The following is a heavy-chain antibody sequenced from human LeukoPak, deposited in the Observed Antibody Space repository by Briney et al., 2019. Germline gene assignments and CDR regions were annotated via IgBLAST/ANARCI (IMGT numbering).Heavy chain of an antibody. CDR3: ARDDLHDYGGSIGGAI. CDR1: GGSISSGSYY. D-gene: IGHD4-23*01. CDR2: IYTSGST. Sequence: PSQTLSLTCTVSGGSISSGSYYWSWIRQPAGKGLEWIGRIYTSGSTNYNPSLKSRVTISVDTSKNQFSLKLSSVTAADTAVYYCARDDLHDYGGSIGGAIWGQGTLVTVSS. J-gene: IGHJ4*02. V-gene: IGHV4-61*02.